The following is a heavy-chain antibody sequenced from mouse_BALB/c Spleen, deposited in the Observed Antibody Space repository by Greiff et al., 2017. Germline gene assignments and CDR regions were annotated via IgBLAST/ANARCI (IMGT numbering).Heavy chain of an antibody. D-gene: IGHD2-2*01. CDR1: GFTFSDYY. V-gene: IGHV5-4*02. CDR3: ARGEVTTDFYYAMDY. Sequence: EVQGVESGGGLVKPGGSLKLSCAASGFTFSDYYMYWVRQTPEKRLEWVATISDGGSYTYYPDSVKGRFTISRDNAKNNLYLQMSSLKSEDTAMYYCARGEVTTDFYYAMDYWGQGTSVTVSS. J-gene: IGHJ4*01. CDR2: ISDGGSYT.